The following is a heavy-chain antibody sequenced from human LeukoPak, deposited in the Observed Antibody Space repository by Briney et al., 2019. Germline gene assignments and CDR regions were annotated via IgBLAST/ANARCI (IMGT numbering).Heavy chain of an antibody. J-gene: IGHJ5*02. CDR3: ARHRISITIFGVVIDDNWFDP. Sequence: SETLSLTCTVSGGPISSYYWSWIRQPPGKGLEGMGYIYYSGNTNYNPSLKSRVTISVDTSKNQFSLKLSSVTAADTAVYYCARHRISITIFGVVIDDNWFDPWGQGTLVTVSS. V-gene: IGHV4-59*08. CDR2: IYYSGNT. D-gene: IGHD3-3*01. CDR1: GGPISSYY.